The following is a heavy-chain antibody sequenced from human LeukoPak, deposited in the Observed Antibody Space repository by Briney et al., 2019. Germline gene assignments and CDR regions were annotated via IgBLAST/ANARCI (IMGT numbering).Heavy chain of an antibody. CDR3: AKKGEVVLDY. V-gene: IGHV3-30*02. CDR1: GFTFSSSA. J-gene: IGHJ4*02. Sequence: GGSLRLSCAASGFTFSSSAMHWVRQAPGEGLEWVAFIGYDGSNRHYADSVKGRFTISKDNSKNTLYLEMNSLRAEDTAVYYCAKKGEVVLDYWGQGTLVTVSS. D-gene: IGHD3-22*01. CDR2: IGYDGSNR.